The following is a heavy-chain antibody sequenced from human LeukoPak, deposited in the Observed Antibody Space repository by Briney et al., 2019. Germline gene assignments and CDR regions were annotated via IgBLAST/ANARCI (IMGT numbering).Heavy chain of an antibody. CDR1: GGPISSGGYS. V-gene: IGHV4-30-2*01. Sequence: NPSQTLSLTCAVSGGPISSGGYSWSWIRQPPGKGLEWIGYIYHSGSTYYNPSLKSRVTISVDRSKNQFSLKLSSVTAADTAVYYCARGVSYDFWSGYPSHFDYWGQGTLVTVSS. CDR3: ARGVSYDFWSGYPSHFDY. J-gene: IGHJ4*02. CDR2: IYHSGST. D-gene: IGHD3-3*01.